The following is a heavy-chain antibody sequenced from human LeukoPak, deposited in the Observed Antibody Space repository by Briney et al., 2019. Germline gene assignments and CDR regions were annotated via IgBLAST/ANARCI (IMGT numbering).Heavy chain of an antibody. CDR2: IYHTGAT. Sequence: PSETLSLICAVSGASISSRNWWIWVRQPPGKGLEWIGSIYHTGATYYNPSLKSRVTISVDTSKNQFSLKLNSVTAADTAVYYCARAVDSSGFSCFQHWGQGTLVTVSS. D-gene: IGHD3-22*01. CDR1: GASISSRNW. V-gene: IGHV4-4*02. J-gene: IGHJ1*01. CDR3: ARAVDSSGFSCFQH.